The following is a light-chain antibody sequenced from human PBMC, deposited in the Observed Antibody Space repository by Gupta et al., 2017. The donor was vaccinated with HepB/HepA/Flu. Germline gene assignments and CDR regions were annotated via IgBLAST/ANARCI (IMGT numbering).Light chain of an antibody. J-gene: IGKJ4*01. CDR2: DAS. CDR3: QQRNNWPSLT. CDR1: HSVSRY. V-gene: IGKV3-11*01. Sequence: EIVFIQSPAILSLSRGDRATITCRASHSVSRYLSWYKQKPGQAPRLLIYDASNRETGIPARFSGSGSGTDFTLTISGREPEDFAVYYCQQRNNWPSLTFGGGTKVEIK.